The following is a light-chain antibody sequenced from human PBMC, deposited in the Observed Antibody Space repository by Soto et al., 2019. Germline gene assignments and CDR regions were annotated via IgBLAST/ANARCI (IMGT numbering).Light chain of an antibody. CDR2: EVS. V-gene: IGLV2-14*01. J-gene: IGLJ2*01. CDR1: SSDVGGYNY. CDR3: SSYTRNSTLV. Sequence: QSALTQPASVSGSPGQSITISCTGTSSDVGGYNYVSWYQQHPGKAPKLMIYEVSNRPSGVSNRFSGSKSGNMASLTISGLQAEDEADYYCSSYTRNSTLVFGGGTKLTVL.